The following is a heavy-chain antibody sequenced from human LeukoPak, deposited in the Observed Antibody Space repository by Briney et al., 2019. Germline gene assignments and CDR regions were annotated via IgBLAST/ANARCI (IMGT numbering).Heavy chain of an antibody. D-gene: IGHD6-13*01. V-gene: IGHV5-51*01. Sequence: GESLKISCKGSGYSSTSYWIGWVRQMPGKGLEWMGIIYPGDSDTRYSPSFQGQVTISADKSISTAYLQWSSLKASDTAMYYCARLGAAGTGYYYYGMDVWGQGTTVTVS. J-gene: IGHJ6*02. CDR3: ARLGAAGTGYYYYGMDV. CDR1: GYSSTSYW. CDR2: IYPGDSDT.